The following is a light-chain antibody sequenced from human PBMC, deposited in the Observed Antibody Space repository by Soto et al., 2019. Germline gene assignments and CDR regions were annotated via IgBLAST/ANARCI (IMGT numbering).Light chain of an antibody. CDR3: VSYRTSASYV. CDR1: ISDVGGFIF. V-gene: IGLV2-14*01. Sequence: LSQLGSVSGSPGQSSTISCTGTISDVGGFIFVSWYQQHPGRAPKLMIYDVSNRPSGVSNRFSGSKSGNTASLTISGLQADDDADYYCVSYRTSASYVFGTGSKVTVL. J-gene: IGLJ1*01. CDR2: DVS.